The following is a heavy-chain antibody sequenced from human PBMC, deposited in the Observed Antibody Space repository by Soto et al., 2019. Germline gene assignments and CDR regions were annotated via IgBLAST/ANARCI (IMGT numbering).Heavy chain of an antibody. J-gene: IGHJ5*02. CDR3: ARGHGVATTMGWFDP. CDR1: RFTFSSYG. CDR2: IYYDGSNK. Sequence: QVQLVESGGGVVQPGRSLRLSCAASRFTFSSYGIHWVRQAPGKGLEWVAVIYYDGSNKYYADSVKGRFTISRDNSKNTLYLQMTSLRADDTAVYYCARGHGVATTMGWFDPWGQGTLVTVSS. V-gene: IGHV3-33*01. D-gene: IGHD5-12*01.